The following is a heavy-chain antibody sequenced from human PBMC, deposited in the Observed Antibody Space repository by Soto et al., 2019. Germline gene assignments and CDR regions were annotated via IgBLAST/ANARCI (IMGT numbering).Heavy chain of an antibody. CDR1: GGSISSGGYY. D-gene: IGHD2-15*01. J-gene: IGHJ5*02. CDR2: IYYSGST. CDR3: AREYCSGGSCYSNWFDP. Sequence: NPSETLSLTCTVSGGSISSGGYYWSWIRQHPGKGLEWIGYIYYSGSTYYNPSLKSRVTISVDTSKNQFSLKLSSVTAADTAVYYCAREYCSGGSCYSNWFDPWGQGTLVTVSS. V-gene: IGHV4-31*03.